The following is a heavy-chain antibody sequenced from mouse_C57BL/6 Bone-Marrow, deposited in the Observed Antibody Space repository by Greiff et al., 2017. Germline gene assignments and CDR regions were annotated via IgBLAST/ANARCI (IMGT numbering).Heavy chain of an antibody. D-gene: IGHD2-3*01. Sequence: EVQLVESGGGLVQPGGSLKLSCAASGFTFSDYYMYWVRQTPEKRLEWVAYISNGGGSTDYPDTVKGRFTISRDNAKNTLYLQMSRLKSEDTAMYYCARRDGYCGFAYWGQGTLVTVSA. V-gene: IGHV5-12*01. CDR3: ARRDGYCGFAY. CDR1: GFTFSDYY. CDR2: ISNGGGST. J-gene: IGHJ3*01.